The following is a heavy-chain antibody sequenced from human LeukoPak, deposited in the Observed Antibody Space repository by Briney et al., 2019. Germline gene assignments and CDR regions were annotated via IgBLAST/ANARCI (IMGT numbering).Heavy chain of an antibody. CDR1: GFSFSSFA. CDR2: IWHDGSNT. Sequence: GGSLRLSCAASGFSFSSFAMPWVRQAPGKGLEWVSLIWHDGSNTYYADSVKGRFTISRDNSKKPLYLQMDSLRAEDTAVYYCAKRALGTSSHAIVWLDPWGQGTLLTVSS. J-gene: IGHJ5*02. D-gene: IGHD1-1*01. V-gene: IGHV3-33*06. CDR3: AKRALGTSSHAIVWLDP.